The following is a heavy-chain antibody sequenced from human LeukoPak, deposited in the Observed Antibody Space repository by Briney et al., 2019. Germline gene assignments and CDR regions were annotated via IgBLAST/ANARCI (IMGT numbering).Heavy chain of an antibody. D-gene: IGHD6-19*01. V-gene: IGHV4-59*11. CDR3: AMYSNGRRGHGY. CDR1: GDSISDHH. J-gene: IGHJ4*02. CDR2: ILYTGTT. Sequence: SETLSLTCTVSGDSISDHHWSWIRQPPGKGLEWIGYILYTGTTNYNPSLKSRVTISVDTCRNQFSLKLSSVTAADTAVYYCAMYSNGRRGHGYWGQGTLITVSA.